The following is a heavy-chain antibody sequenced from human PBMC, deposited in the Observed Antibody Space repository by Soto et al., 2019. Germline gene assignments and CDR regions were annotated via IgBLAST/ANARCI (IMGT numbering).Heavy chain of an antibody. D-gene: IGHD3-10*01. V-gene: IGHV4-34*01. CDR3: ARSRPVLLWFGESNNWFDP. CDR2: INHSGST. Sequence: SETLSLTCAVYGGSFSGYFWSWIRQPPGKGLEWIGEINHSGSTNYNPSLKSRVTISVDTSKNQFSLKLSSVTAADTAVYYCARSRPVLLWFGESNNWFDPWGQGTLVTVSS. CDR1: GGSFSGYF. J-gene: IGHJ5*02.